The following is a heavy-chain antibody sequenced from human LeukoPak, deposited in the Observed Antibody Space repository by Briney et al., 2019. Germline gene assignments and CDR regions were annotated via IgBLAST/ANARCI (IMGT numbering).Heavy chain of an antibody. V-gene: IGHV4-59*01. J-gene: IGHJ4*02. CDR3: ARVSGYDWESFYDY. CDR1: GGSISSYY. CDR2: IYYSGST. Sequence: PSETLSLTCTVSGGSISSYYWSWIRQPPGKGLEWIGYIYYSGSTNYNPSLKSRVTISVATSKNQFSLKLSSVTAADPAVYYCARVSGYDWESFYDYWGQGTLVTVSS. D-gene: IGHD5-12*01.